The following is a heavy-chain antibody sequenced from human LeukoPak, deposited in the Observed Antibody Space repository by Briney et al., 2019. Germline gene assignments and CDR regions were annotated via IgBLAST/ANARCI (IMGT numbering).Heavy chain of an antibody. CDR3: ARRLYDSSGYYPGPADAFDI. J-gene: IGHJ3*02. Sequence: GESLKISCKGSGYSFTSYWIGWVRQIPGKGLEWMGIIYPGDSDTRYSPSFQGQVTISADKSISTAYLQWSSLKASDTAMYYCARRLYDSSGYYPGPADAFDIWGQGTMVTVSS. D-gene: IGHD3-22*01. CDR1: GYSFTSYW. CDR2: IYPGDSDT. V-gene: IGHV5-51*01.